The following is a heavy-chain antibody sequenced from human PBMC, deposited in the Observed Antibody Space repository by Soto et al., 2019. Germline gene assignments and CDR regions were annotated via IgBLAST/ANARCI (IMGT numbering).Heavy chain of an antibody. J-gene: IGHJ4*02. D-gene: IGHD3-22*01. CDR3: AKDDYYDSSGTHPSY. Sequence: EVQLLESGGDLVQPGGSLRLSCAASGFTFNTFTMSWVRQAPGKGPEWVSAISSNDGSTYYADSVKGRFTISRDNSKNTLYMQMNSLRAEDTAVYYCAKDDYYDSSGTHPSYWGQGTLVTVSS. V-gene: IGHV3-23*01. CDR1: GFTFNTFT. CDR2: ISSNDGST.